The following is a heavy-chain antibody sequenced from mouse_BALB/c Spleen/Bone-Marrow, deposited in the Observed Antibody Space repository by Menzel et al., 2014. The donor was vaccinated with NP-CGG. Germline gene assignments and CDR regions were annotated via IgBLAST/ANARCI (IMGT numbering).Heavy chain of an antibody. CDR1: GYTFTSYW. CDR2: IYPGNSDT. Sequence: EVQLQESGTVLARPGASVKMSCKASGYTFTSYWMHWVKQRPGRGLEWIGAIYPGNSDTSYNQKFKGKAKLTAVTSTSTAYMELSSLTNEDSAVYYCTRYPYYYGSRNYYAMDYWGQGTSVTVSS. V-gene: IGHV1-5*01. J-gene: IGHJ4*01. CDR3: TRYPYYYGSRNYYAMDY. D-gene: IGHD1-1*01.